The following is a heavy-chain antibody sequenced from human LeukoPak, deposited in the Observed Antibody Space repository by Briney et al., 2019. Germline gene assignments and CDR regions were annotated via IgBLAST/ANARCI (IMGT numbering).Heavy chain of an antibody. D-gene: IGHD2-2*01. CDR3: ARLVPAAIWGVFDI. V-gene: IGHV1-18*01. J-gene: IGHJ3*02. CDR1: GYMFTSYG. Sequence: ASVKVSCKASGYMFTSYGISWVRQAPGQGREWMGWISPYNGNTNQAQKFQGRVTMTTDTSTSSAYMELRSLRSDDTAVYYCARLVPAAIWGVFDIWGQGTMVTVSS. CDR2: ISPYNGNT.